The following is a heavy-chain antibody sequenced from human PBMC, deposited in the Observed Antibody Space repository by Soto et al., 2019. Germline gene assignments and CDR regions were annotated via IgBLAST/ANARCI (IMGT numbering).Heavy chain of an antibody. Sequence: GGSLRLSCAASGFTFSSYDMHWVRQATGKGLEWVSAIGTAGDTYYPGSVKGRFTISRENAKNSLYLQMNSLRAGDTAVYYCARGLRYFDWSYDAFDIWGQGTMVAVSS. CDR1: GFTFSSYD. V-gene: IGHV3-13*01. CDR2: IGTAGDT. D-gene: IGHD3-9*01. CDR3: ARGLRYFDWSYDAFDI. J-gene: IGHJ3*02.